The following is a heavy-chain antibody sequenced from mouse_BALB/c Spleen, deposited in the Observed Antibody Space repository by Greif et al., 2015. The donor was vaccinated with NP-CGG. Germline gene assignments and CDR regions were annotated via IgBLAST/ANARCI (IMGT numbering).Heavy chain of an antibody. CDR3: ARPRYAMDY. J-gene: IGHJ4*01. Sequence: QVQLQQSGAELAKPGASVKMSCKASGYTFTSYWMHWVKQRPGQGLEWIGYINPSTGYTEYNQKFKDKATLTADKSSSTAYMQLSSLTSEDSAVYYCARPRYAMDYWGQGTSVTVSS. V-gene: IGHV1-7*01. CDR1: GYTFTSYW. CDR2: INPSTGYT.